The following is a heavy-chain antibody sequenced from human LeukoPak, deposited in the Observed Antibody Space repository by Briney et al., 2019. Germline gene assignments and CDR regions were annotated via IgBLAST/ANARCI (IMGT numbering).Heavy chain of an antibody. J-gene: IGHJ4*02. V-gene: IGHV3-23*01. CDR3: AKGYYDYVWGSYYFDY. CDR2: ISGSGGST. Sequence: GGSLRLSCAASGFTFSSYAMSWVRQAPGKGLEWVSSISGSGGSTYYADSVKGPFTISRDNSRDPLYLQMNSMRAEDTAVYYCAKGYYDYVWGSYYFDYWGQGTLVTVSS. D-gene: IGHD3-16*01. CDR1: GFTFSSYA.